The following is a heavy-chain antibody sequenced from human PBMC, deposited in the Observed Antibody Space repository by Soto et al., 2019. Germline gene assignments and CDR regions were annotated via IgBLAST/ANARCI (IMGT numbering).Heavy chain of an antibody. V-gene: IGHV1-69*15. Sequence: QVQLVQSGAEVKKPGSSVKVSCKASGGTFSSYAITWVRQAPGQGLEWMGRMIPIFGTTNYAQKFQGRVTITADESTSTAYPDPHSPTSDGTAVYYCAKSPYPYSSSTYYYSGMADLGQGTTVTVAS. CDR1: GGTFSSYA. CDR2: MIPIFGTT. D-gene: IGHD6-6*01. CDR3: AKSPYPYSSSTYYYSGMAD. J-gene: IGHJ6*01.